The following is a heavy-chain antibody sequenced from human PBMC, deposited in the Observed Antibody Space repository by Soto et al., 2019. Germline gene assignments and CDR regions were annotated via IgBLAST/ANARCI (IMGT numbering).Heavy chain of an antibody. D-gene: IGHD3-3*01. CDR3: AKGSVLRFLGTHSYADY. J-gene: IGHJ4*02. V-gene: IGHV3-NL1*01. CDR1: GFTFSSYG. Sequence: PGGSLRLSCAASGFTFSSYGMHWVRQAPGKGLEWVSVIRGSGGSRYYADSVKGRFTISRDNAKNSLYLQMNSLRAEDTALYYCAKGSVLRFLGTHSYADYWGQGTLVTAPQ. CDR2: IRGSGGSR.